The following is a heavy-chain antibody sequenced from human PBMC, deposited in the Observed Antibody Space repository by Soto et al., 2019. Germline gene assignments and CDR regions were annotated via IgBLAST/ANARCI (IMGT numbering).Heavy chain of an antibody. CDR2: IYWDDDR. D-gene: IGHD5-18*01. CDR1: GFSLSANGVA. CDR3: AQQKQTGYRLFDT. Sequence: QITLKESGPPVVKPTQTVTLTCAVSGFSLSANGVAVGWIRQSPGQALEWLALIYWDDDRRYSPSLAARLTINKDTSRNQVVLTMTNVHPVDTGTSFCAQQKQTGYRLFDTWGRGTLVTVSS. V-gene: IGHV2-5*02. J-gene: IGHJ4*02.